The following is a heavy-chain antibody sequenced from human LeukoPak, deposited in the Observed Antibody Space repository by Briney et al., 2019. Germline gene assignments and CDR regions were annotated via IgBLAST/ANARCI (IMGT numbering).Heavy chain of an antibody. V-gene: IGHV4-59*01. Sequence: SETLSLTCTVSGGSISSYYWSWIRQPPGKGLEWIGYIYYSGSTNYNPSLESRVTISVDTSKNQFSLKLSSVTAADTAVYYCAGVVPAAKAFDYWGQGTLVTVSS. D-gene: IGHD2-2*01. CDR1: GGSISSYY. J-gene: IGHJ4*02. CDR2: IYYSGST. CDR3: AGVVPAAKAFDY.